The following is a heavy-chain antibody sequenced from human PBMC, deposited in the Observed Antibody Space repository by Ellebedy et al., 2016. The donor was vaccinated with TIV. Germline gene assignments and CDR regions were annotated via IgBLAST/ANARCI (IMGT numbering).Heavy chain of an antibody. V-gene: IGHV4-39*01. CDR2: VYYSGNT. CDR1: GGSINISNFY. J-gene: IGHJ5*02. Sequence: SETLSLXXTLSGGSINISNFYWDWIRQPPGKGLEWLGRVYYSGNTYYNPSLKSRVTISVDSPKNQFSLKLTSVTAADMALYFCARHDSWNYDFWSDESNWFNPWGQGSLVTVSS. D-gene: IGHD3-3*01. CDR3: ARHDSWNYDFWSDESNWFNP.